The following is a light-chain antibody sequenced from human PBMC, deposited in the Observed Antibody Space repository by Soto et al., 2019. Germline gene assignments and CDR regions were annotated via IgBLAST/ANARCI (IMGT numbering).Light chain of an antibody. Sequence: IVMTQSPATLSVSPGERATLSCRASQSVSSNLAWYQQKPGQAPRLLIYRTSTRATGIPARFRGSGSGTEFTLTISSLQSEDFAVYYCQQYKNWYTFGQGTKLEIK. CDR1: QSVSSN. CDR2: RTS. J-gene: IGKJ2*01. CDR3: QQYKNWYT. V-gene: IGKV3-15*01.